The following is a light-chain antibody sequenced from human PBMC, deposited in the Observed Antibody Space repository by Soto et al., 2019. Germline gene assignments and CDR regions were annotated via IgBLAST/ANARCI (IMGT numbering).Light chain of an antibody. Sequence: DIQLTQSPASLSFSVGDRVTITCQASQDIKNYLNWYQQKSGKAPKLLIYDASNLETGVPSRFSGSGSGTYFSFTISSLQPEDFATYYCQQYSNRITFGQGTRLE. CDR3: QQYSNRIT. J-gene: IGKJ5*01. V-gene: IGKV1-33*01. CDR2: DAS. CDR1: QDIKNY.